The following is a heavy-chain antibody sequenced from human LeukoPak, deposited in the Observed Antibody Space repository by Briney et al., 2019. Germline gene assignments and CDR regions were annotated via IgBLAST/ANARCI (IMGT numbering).Heavy chain of an antibody. J-gene: IGHJ4*02. CDR3: AVYYYGSGSYAD. CDR1: GFTFSTYS. D-gene: IGHD3-10*01. V-gene: IGHV3-21*01. CDR2: ISSSGSYI. Sequence: GGSLRLSCAASGFTFSTYSMSWVRQAPGKGLEWVSSISSSGSYIYYADSVKGRFTISRDNAKNSLYLQMNSLRAEDTAVYYCAVYYYGSGSYADWGQGTLVTVSS.